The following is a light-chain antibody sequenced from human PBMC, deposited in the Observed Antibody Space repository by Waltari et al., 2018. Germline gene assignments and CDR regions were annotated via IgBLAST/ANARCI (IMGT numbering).Light chain of an antibody. CDR1: SSDVGSYNS. CDR2: EVN. J-gene: IGLJ3*02. Sequence: QSALTQPASVSGSPGQSITIHCTGTSSDVGSYNSVSWYQQNPGEVPKLMIYEVNKRPSGVADRFSGSKSGNTATLTISGLQAEDEADYYCSSHTSDLSWLFGGGTKVTVL. CDR3: SSHTSDLSWL. V-gene: IGLV2-23*02.